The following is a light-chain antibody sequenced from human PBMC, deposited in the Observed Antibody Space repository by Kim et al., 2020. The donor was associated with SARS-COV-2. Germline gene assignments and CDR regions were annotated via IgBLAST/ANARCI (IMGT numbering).Light chain of an antibody. Sequence: VSVGDRVTITCRASQGISSWLAWYQQKPGKAPKLLIYAASSLPTGVPSRFSGSGSGTDYTLTISGLQPDDFATYYCQQCASFPLTFGGGTKVDIK. J-gene: IGKJ4*01. CDR2: AAS. CDR1: QGISSW. CDR3: QQCASFPLT. V-gene: IGKV1-12*01.